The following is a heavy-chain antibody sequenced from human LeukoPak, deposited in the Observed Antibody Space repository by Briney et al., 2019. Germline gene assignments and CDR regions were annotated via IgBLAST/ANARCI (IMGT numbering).Heavy chain of an antibody. CDR2: IYYSGST. Sequence: PSETLSLTCTVSGGSISHYYWSWIRQSPGKGLEWIGYIYYSGSTNYNPSLKSRVTISVDTSKNQFPLKLSSVTAADTAVYYCARKYSSSFHWYFDLWGRGTLVTVSS. CDR1: GGSISHYY. V-gene: IGHV4-59*01. D-gene: IGHD6-13*01. J-gene: IGHJ2*01. CDR3: ARKYSSSFHWYFDL.